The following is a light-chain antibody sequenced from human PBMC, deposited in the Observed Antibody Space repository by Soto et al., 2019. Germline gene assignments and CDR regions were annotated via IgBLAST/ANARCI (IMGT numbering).Light chain of an antibody. Sequence: EIGLTQSPDTLSLSPGQRATLSCRASQSVRSDYFAWYQQKPGQAPRVIIFGVSTRATGVPDRFSGSGSGTDFTLTISRLETEDFALYYCQQYGNSPLTFGGGTKVDIK. CDR2: GVS. CDR1: QSVRSDY. CDR3: QQYGNSPLT. J-gene: IGKJ4*01. V-gene: IGKV3-20*01.